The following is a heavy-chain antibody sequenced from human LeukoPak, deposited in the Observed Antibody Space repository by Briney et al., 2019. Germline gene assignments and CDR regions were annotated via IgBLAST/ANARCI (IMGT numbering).Heavy chain of an antibody. D-gene: IGHD3-16*01. Sequence: PGGSLRLSCAASRFVFPSSGMHWVRQAPGKGLEWVAVIWYDGSNKYYADSVKGRFTISRDNSKNTLYLQMNSLRAEDTAVYYCARERSGFFDYWGQGTLVTVSS. CDR3: ARERSGFFDY. CDR1: RFVFPSSG. J-gene: IGHJ4*02. V-gene: IGHV3-33*01. CDR2: IWYDGSNK.